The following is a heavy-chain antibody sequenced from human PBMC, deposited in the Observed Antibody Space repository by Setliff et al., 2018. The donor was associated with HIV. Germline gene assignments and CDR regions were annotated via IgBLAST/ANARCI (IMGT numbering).Heavy chain of an antibody. D-gene: IGHD2-15*01. CDR3: ATTARGKGGGVAFDI. CDR1: GGSISSNSYY. V-gene: IGHV4-39*01. Sequence: PSETLSLTCTVSVSGGSISSNSYYWGWIRQPPGKGLEWIGNIYSSGSTYYNPSLKSRVTISVDTSKDQFTLKLSSVTAADTAVYFCATTARGKGGGVAFDIWGQGTMVTVSS. J-gene: IGHJ3*02. CDR2: IYSSGST.